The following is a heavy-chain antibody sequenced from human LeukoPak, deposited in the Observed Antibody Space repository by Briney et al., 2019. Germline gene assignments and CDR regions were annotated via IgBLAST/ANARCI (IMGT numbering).Heavy chain of an antibody. CDR2: ISYDGSNK. CDR3: ARVSSDWYEDY. CDR1: GFTFSSYG. Sequence: PGRSLRLSCAASGFTFSSYGMHWVRQAPGKGLEWVAVISYDGSNKYYADSVKGRFTISRDNSKDTLYLQMNSLRAEDTAVYYCARVSSDWYEDYWGQGTLVTVSS. V-gene: IGHV3-30*03. J-gene: IGHJ4*02. D-gene: IGHD1-1*01.